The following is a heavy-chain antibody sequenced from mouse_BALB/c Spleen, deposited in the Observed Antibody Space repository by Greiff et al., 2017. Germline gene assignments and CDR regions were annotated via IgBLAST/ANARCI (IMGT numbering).Heavy chain of an antibody. D-gene: IGHD1-1*01. CDR2: ISSGGST. CDR3: ARGREVYYYGSSYWFAY. Sequence: EVQLVESGGGVVKPGGSLKLSCAASGFTFSSYAMSWVRQTPEKRLEWVASISSGGSTYYPDSVKGRFTISRDNARNILYLQMSSLRSEDTAMYYCARGREVYYYGSSYWFAYWGQGTLVTVSA. J-gene: IGHJ3*01. V-gene: IGHV5-6-5*01. CDR1: GFTFSSYA.